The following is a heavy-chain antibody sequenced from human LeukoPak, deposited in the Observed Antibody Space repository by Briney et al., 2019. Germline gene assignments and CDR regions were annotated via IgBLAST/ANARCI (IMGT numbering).Heavy chain of an antibody. D-gene: IGHD2-8*01. CDR2: IWYDGSNK. Sequence: GGSLRLSCAVSGFTFSNYDMHWXXQAPGKGLXWVAVIWYDGSNKYYADSVKGRFTISRDNSKNTLYLQMNTLRAEDTAVYYCARDPGGVVYFDYWGQGTLVTVSS. V-gene: IGHV3-33*01. J-gene: IGHJ4*02. CDR1: GFTFSNYD. CDR3: ARDPGGVVYFDY.